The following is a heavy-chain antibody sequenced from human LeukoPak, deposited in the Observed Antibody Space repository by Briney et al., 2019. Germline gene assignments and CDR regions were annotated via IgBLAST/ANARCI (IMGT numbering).Heavy chain of an antibody. V-gene: IGHV5-51*01. Sequence: PGESLKISCKLSGYPFTTYWIGWVRPMPGKGLEWMGIIYPTDSDARYSPSFQGQVTISVDKSISTVYLQWNSLKASDSAMYYCGASPSPTGTERYYWGQGTLVTVSS. J-gene: IGHJ1*01. CDR3: GASPSPTGTERYY. D-gene: IGHD3-9*01. CDR1: GYPFTTYW. CDR2: IYPTDSDA.